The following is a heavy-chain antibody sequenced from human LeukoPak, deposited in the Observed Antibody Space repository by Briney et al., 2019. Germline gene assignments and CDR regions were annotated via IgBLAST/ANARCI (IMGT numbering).Heavy chain of an antibody. CDR1: GGSFSGYY. V-gene: IGHV4-34*01. Sequence: SETLSLTCAVYGGSFSGYYWTYIRQPPGKGLEWIGEINHSGSTNYNPSLKSRVTISVDTSKNQLSLRLTSVTAADTAVYYCARAGDSSGYEYYFDYWGQGTLVTVSS. CDR2: INHSGST. D-gene: IGHD3-22*01. CDR3: ARAGDSSGYEYYFDY. J-gene: IGHJ4*02.